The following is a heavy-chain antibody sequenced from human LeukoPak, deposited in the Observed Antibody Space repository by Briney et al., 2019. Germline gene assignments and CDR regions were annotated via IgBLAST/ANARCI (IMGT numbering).Heavy chain of an antibody. CDR1: GFTFSSCE. CDR2: ISSSSSYI. V-gene: IGHV3-21*01. J-gene: IGHJ4*02. Sequence: GGSLRLSCAASGFTFSSCEMNWVRQAPGKGLEWVSFISSSSSYIYYADSVKGRFTISRDNAKSSLYLQMNSLRAEDTAMYYCARVGAAYDYWGQGTLVTVSS. CDR3: ARVGAAYDY. D-gene: IGHD6-25*01.